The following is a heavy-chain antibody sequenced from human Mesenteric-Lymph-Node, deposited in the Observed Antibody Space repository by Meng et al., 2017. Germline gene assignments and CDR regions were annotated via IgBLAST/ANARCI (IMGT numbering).Heavy chain of an antibody. Sequence: ASVKVSCKASGYTFTGYYMHWVRQAPGQGLEWMGIINPSGGSTSYAQRFQGRVTMTRDTSTSTVYMELSSLRSEDTAVYYRARVRYTAMVTPFDYWGQGTLVTVSS. J-gene: IGHJ4*02. CDR1: GYTFTGYY. CDR3: ARVRYTAMVTPFDY. D-gene: IGHD5-18*01. CDR2: INPSGGST. V-gene: IGHV1-46*01.